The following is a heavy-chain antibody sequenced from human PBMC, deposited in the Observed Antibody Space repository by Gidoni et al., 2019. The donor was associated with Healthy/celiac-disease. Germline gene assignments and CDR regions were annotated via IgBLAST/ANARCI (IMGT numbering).Heavy chain of an antibody. V-gene: IGHV3-43*01. J-gene: IGHJ4*02. D-gene: IGHD1-26*01. CDR3: AKDGWELLVEYYFDY. CDR2: ISWDGGST. Sequence: VQLVESGGVVVQPGGSLRLSCAAPGFTFHAYTMHWVRQAPGKGLEWVSLISWDGGSTYYADSVNGRFTISRDNSKNSLYLQMNSLRTEDTALYYCAKDGWELLVEYYFDYWGQGTLVTVSS. CDR1: GFTFHAYT.